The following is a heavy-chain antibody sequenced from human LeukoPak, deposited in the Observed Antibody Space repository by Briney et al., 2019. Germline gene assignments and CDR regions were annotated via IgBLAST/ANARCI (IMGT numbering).Heavy chain of an antibody. J-gene: IGHJ4*02. CDR2: IYYSGST. Sequence: PSETLSLTCTVSGGSISSGGYYWSWIRQHPGKGLEWIGYIYYSGSTYYNPSLKSRVTISVDTSKNQFSLKLSSVTAADTAVYYCARLARIAMVRGDEYWGQGTLVTVSS. V-gene: IGHV4-31*03. D-gene: IGHD3-10*01. CDR1: GGSISSGGYY. CDR3: ARLARIAMVRGDEY.